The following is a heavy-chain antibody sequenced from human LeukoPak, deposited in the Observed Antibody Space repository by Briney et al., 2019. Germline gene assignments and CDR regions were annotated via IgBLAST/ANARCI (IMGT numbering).Heavy chain of an antibody. V-gene: IGHV4-61*02. CDR1: GGSISSGSYY. CDR2: IYTSGST. CDR3: ARAHDSSGYYYSYFDY. D-gene: IGHD3-22*01. Sequence: SQTLSLTCTVSGGSISSGSYYWSWIRQPPGEGLEWIGRIYTSGSTNYNPSLKSRVTISVDTSKNQFSLKLSSVTAADTAVYYCARAHDSSGYYYSYFDYWGQGTLVTVSS. J-gene: IGHJ4*02.